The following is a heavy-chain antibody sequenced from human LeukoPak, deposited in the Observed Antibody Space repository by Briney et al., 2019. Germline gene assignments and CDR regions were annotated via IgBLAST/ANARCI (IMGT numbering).Heavy chain of an antibody. CDR3: ARGLPYYYGSGSYPRNFDY. Sequence: SETLSLTCAVYGGSFSGYYWSWIRQPPGEGLEWIGEINHSGSTNYNPSLKSRVTISVDTSKNQFSLKLSSVTAADTAVYYCARGLPYYYGSGSYPRNFDYWGQGTLVTVSS. CDR1: GGSFSGYY. V-gene: IGHV4-34*01. CDR2: INHSGST. J-gene: IGHJ4*02. D-gene: IGHD3-10*01.